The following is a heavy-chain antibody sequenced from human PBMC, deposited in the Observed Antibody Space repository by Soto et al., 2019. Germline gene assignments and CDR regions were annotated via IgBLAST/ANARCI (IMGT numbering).Heavy chain of an antibody. Sequence: VQLVESGGGVVQPGRSLRLSCAASGFTFSSYGMHWVRQAPGKGLEWVALIWYDGTNKYYADSVKGRFTISRDNSKNTLYLQMTRLTADDTAVYYCARTKAVAAKTHYYFDYWGQGTLVTVSS. J-gene: IGHJ4*02. D-gene: IGHD6-19*01. CDR1: GFTFSSYG. CDR2: IWYDGTNK. V-gene: IGHV3-33*01. CDR3: ARTKAVAAKTHYYFDY.